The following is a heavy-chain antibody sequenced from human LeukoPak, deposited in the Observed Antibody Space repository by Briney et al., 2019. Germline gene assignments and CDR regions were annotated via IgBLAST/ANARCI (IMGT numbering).Heavy chain of an antibody. D-gene: IGHD3-22*01. V-gene: IGHV3-30*03. J-gene: IGHJ6*02. Sequence: GGSLRLSCAASGFTFGSYSMNWVRQAPGKGLEWVAVISYDGSNKYYADSVKGRFTISRDNSKNTLYLQMNSLRAEDTAVYYCAREGLDAGYYYDSSGYYSSYYGMDVWGQGTTVTVSS. CDR3: AREGLDAGYYYDSSGYYSSYYGMDV. CDR2: ISYDGSNK. CDR1: GFTFGSYS.